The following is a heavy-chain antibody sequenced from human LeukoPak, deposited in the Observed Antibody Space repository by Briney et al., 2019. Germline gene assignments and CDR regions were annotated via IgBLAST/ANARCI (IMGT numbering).Heavy chain of an antibody. V-gene: IGHV4-39*01. D-gene: IGHD3-22*01. J-gene: IGHJ4*02. Sequence: PSETLSLTCTVAGGSIRSSSYYWGWIRQPPGKGREWNGSIYYSGSTYYNPSLKSRVTISVDTSKTQFYLKLSSVNAADTAVYYCARRNQVLREYYYDSSGYLYFDYWGQGTLVTVSS. CDR1: GGSIRSSSYY. CDR3: ARRNQVLREYYYDSSGYLYFDY. CDR2: IYYSGST.